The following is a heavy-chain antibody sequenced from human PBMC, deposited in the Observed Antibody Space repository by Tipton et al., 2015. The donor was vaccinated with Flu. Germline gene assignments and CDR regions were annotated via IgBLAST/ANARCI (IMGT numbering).Heavy chain of an antibody. D-gene: IGHD1-14*01. V-gene: IGHV4-38-2*02. CDR2: IYHSGST. CDR3: ARQGGSNHGGFGYFDY. J-gene: IGHJ4*02. Sequence: TLSLTCTVSGYSISSGYYWGWIRQPPGKGLEWIGSIYHSGSTYYNPSLKSRVAISVDTSKNQFSLKLSSVTAADTAVYYCARQGGSNHGGFGYFDYWGQGTLVTVSS. CDR1: GYSISSGYY.